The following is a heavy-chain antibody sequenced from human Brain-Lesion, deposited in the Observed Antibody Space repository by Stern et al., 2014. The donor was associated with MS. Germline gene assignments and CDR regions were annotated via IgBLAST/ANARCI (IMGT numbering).Heavy chain of an antibody. D-gene: IGHD3-22*01. CDR1: GDSISSGDNY. CDR2: IYYIGST. Sequence: QLQLQESGPGLVKPSQTLSLTCNVSGDSISSGDNYWSWNRQSPGKGLEWIGYIYYIGSTFYNPSLKSRVTISVDTSQNQFSLRLSSVTAADTAVYYCARGESSRYYYYFDYWGQGTLVTVSS. CDR3: ARGESSRYYYYFDY. V-gene: IGHV4-30-4*01. J-gene: IGHJ4*02.